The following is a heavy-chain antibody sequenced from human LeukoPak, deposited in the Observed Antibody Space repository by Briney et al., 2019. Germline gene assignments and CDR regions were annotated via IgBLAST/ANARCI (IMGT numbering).Heavy chain of an antibody. J-gene: IGHJ4*02. CDR1: GFTFSSYG. D-gene: IGHD6-19*01. Sequence: GGSLRLSCAASGFTFSSYGMHWVRQAPGKGLEWVAGISDDGSNKYYADSVKGRVTISRDNSKNTLYLQMNSLRAEDTAVYYCAKDRSDSSGWDVGYFDYWGQGTLVTVSS. V-gene: IGHV3-30*18. CDR2: ISDDGSNK. CDR3: AKDRSDSSGWDVGYFDY.